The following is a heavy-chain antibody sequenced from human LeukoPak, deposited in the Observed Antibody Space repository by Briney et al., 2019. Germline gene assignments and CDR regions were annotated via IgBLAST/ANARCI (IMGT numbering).Heavy chain of an antibody. J-gene: IGHJ4*02. V-gene: IGHV4-59*01. D-gene: IGHD3-3*01. CDR3: ARVYDFWSGYPLYYFDY. Sequence: SETLSLTCTGSGGSISSYYWSWIRQPPGKGLEWIGYIYYSGSTNYNPSLKSRVTISVDTSKNQFSLKLSSVTAADTAVYYCARVYDFWSGYPLYYFDYWGQGTLVTVSS. CDR1: GGSISSYY. CDR2: IYYSGST.